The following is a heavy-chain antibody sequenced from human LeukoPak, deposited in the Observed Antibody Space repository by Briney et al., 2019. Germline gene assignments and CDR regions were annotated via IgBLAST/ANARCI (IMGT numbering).Heavy chain of an antibody. J-gene: IGHJ5*02. V-gene: IGHV4-61*02. Sequence: SETLSLTCTVSGGSISSGSYYWSWIRQPAGKGLEWIGRIYTSGSTNHNPSLKSRVTISVDTSKNTFSLKLSSVTAADTAVYYCARFYGSGRRWFDPWGQGTMVTVSS. D-gene: IGHD3-10*01. CDR3: ARFYGSGRRWFDP. CDR1: GGSISSGSYY. CDR2: IYTSGST.